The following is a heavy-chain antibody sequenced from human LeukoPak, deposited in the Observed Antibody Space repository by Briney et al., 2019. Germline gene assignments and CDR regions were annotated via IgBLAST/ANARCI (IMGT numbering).Heavy chain of an antibody. V-gene: IGHV3-64*01. CDR3: ARGPSGYHNT. J-gene: IGHJ4*02. CDR2: ISSNGGST. Sequence: GGSLRLSCAASGFTFSSYAMHWVRQAPGKGLEYVSAISSNGGSTYYANSVKGRFTISRDISKNTLYLQMNSLRAEDTAVYYCARGPSGYHNTGGQGTLVTVSS. D-gene: IGHD5-12*01. CDR1: GFTFSSYA.